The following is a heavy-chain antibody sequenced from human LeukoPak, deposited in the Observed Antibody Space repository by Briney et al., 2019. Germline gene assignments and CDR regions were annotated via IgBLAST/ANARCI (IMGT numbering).Heavy chain of an antibody. Sequence: SQTLSLTCTVPGGSISSGVYCWSWIRQRPGEGLQWIGYICSSGSAYYNPSLKSRVTMSIDTSNNQFSLKLNSVTAADTAVYYCARVSRLGELSLGFDYWGQGTLVTVSS. V-gene: IGHV4-31*03. J-gene: IGHJ4*02. CDR2: ICSSGSA. D-gene: IGHD3-16*02. CDR1: GGSISSGVYC. CDR3: ARVSRLGELSLGFDY.